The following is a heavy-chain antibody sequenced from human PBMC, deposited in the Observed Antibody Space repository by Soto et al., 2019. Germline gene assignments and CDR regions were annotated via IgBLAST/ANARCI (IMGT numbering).Heavy chain of an antibody. V-gene: IGHV3-43D*04. D-gene: IGHD4-17*01. Sequence: QTVGSLRLSCAASGFTFGDFAMCWVRQVPGKGLEWISLVNWDGDTTFYADSVKGRFIISRDNSKNSVYLQMNSLRSEDSAMYYCAKGATVTTHYQYYGMDVWGQGTTVTVSS. CDR2: VNWDGDTT. CDR1: GFTFGDFA. J-gene: IGHJ6*02. CDR3: AKGATVTTHYQYYGMDV.